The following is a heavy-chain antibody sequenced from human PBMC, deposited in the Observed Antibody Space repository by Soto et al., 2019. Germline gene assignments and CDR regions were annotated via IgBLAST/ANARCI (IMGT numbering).Heavy chain of an antibody. CDR1: GNSISSSTFY. V-gene: IGHV4-39*01. CDR2: VSYSGST. J-gene: IGHJ3*02. D-gene: IGHD1-7*01. CDR3: ARTQTGTTRGAFDI. Sequence: QLQLQESGPGLVKPSETLSLTCTVSGNSISSSTFYWDWIRQPPGKGLEWIGSVSYSGSTYYNPSLKSRVTISIDVSRSQFSLNLNSVTAPDTAVYYCARTQTGTTRGAFDIWGQATMVTVSS.